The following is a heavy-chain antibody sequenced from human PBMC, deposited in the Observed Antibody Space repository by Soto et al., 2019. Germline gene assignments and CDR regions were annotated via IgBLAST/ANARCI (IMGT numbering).Heavy chain of an antibody. J-gene: IGHJ6*02. Sequence: QVQLQESGPGLVRPSETLSLTCTVSGGSVTTGSYNWSWIRRPPGKGLEWIGNIFFTGLTHYNPSLNYRVSMSVDTSKSQFSLTVSSVTAADTAVYYCARDGHGMDVWGQVTTVTVSS. V-gene: IGHV4-61*01. CDR1: GGSVTTGSYN. CDR3: ARDGHGMDV. CDR2: IFFTGLT.